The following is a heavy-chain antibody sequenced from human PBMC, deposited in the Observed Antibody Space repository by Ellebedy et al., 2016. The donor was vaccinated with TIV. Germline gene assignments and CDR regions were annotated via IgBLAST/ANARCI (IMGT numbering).Heavy chain of an antibody. D-gene: IGHD1-14*01. V-gene: IGHV1-69*06. CDR2: IIPLYRTS. CDR1: GGTFRSFD. CDR3: ARDRGDNNGDVNDAFEV. Sequence: ASVKVSXKASGGTFRSFDITWVRQAPGQGLEWMGGIIPLYRTSKYAQKFQGRVTITADRSTSTSYMELTSLRSEDTAVYYCARDRGDNNGDVNDAFEVWGQGTMVTVSS. J-gene: IGHJ3*01.